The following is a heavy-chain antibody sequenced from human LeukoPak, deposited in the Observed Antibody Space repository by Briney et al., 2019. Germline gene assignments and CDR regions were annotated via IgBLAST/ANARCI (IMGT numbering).Heavy chain of an antibody. V-gene: IGHV3-21*01. CDR3: ARDGYKHHT. D-gene: IGHD5-24*01. Sequence: PGGSLRLSCAASGFTFSSYSMNWVRQAPGKGLEWVSSISTSSSDIYYADSVKGRFTISRDNAKNSLYLQMNRLRAEDTAVYYCARDGYKHHTWGQGTLVTVSS. CDR1: GFTFSSYS. J-gene: IGHJ5*02. CDR2: ISTSSSDI.